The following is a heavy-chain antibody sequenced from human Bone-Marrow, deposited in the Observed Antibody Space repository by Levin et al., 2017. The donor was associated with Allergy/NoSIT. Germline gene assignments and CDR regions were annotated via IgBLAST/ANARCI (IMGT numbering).Heavy chain of an antibody. Sequence: PGGSLRLSCAASEFTFSTYAMHWVRQAPGKGLEWVAVISSDGSNEYYADSVKGRFTISRDNSKNTLYLQMNSLRGEDTAVYYCARGDDSPARFYMDVWGKGTTVTVSS. J-gene: IGHJ6*03. CDR2: ISSDGSNE. V-gene: IGHV3-30-3*01. CDR3: ARGDDSPARFYMDV. D-gene: IGHD2-21*02. CDR1: EFTFSTYA.